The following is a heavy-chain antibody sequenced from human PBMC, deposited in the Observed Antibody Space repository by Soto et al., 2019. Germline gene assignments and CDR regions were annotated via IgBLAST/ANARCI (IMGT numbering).Heavy chain of an antibody. V-gene: IGHV4-34*01. Sequence: QVQLQQWGAGLLKPSETLSLTCAVYGESFSSYYYWTWIRQPPGKGLEWIGEIYHNGGTNYTPSLKSRVTVSEDTSKNQFSLKLTSVTAADTAVYYCARGSWSIRFEHWGQGSLVTVSS. CDR3: ARGSWSIRFEH. CDR1: GESFSSYYY. D-gene: IGHD1-20*01. J-gene: IGHJ5*02. CDR2: IYHNGGT.